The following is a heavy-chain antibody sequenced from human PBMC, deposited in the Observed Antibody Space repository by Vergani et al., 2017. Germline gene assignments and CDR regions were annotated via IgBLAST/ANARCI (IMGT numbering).Heavy chain of an antibody. CDR1: GFPVSSNY. J-gene: IGHJ4*02. Sequence: EVQLVESGGGLVQPGGSLRLSCAASGFPVSSNYMSWVRQAPGKGLEWVSVIDSGGSTYYADSVKGRFTISRDNSKNTLYLQMNSLRAEDTAVYSCAREDDYYGSSGYPKGEVYWGQGTLVTVSS. CDR2: IDSGGST. CDR3: AREDDYYGSSGYPKGEVY. V-gene: IGHV3-66*02. D-gene: IGHD3-22*01.